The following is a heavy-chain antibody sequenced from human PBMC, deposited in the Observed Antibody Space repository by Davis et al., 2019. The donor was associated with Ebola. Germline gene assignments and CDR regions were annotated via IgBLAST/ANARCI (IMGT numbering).Heavy chain of an antibody. J-gene: IGHJ4*02. CDR1: GFTFSSYG. D-gene: IGHD6-19*01. Sequence: GGSLRLSCAASGFTFSSYGMHWVRQAPGKGLEWVAVIWYDGSNKYYADSVTGRFTISRDNSKNTLYLQMNSLRAEDTAVYYCARDYEWLVLDYWGQGTLVTVSS. CDR2: IWYDGSNK. CDR3: ARDYEWLVLDY. V-gene: IGHV3-33*01.